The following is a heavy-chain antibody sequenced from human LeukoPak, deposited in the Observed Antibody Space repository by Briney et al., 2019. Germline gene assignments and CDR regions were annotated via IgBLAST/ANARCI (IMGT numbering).Heavy chain of an antibody. J-gene: IGHJ4*02. V-gene: IGHV3-23*01. CDR2: ISNSGGNT. D-gene: IGHD1-20*01. CDR1: GFTFSTYA. CDR3: AANWNCDY. Sequence: PGGSLRLSCAASGFTFSTYAMAWVRQAPQKGLEWVAIISNSGGNTYYADSMKGRFTISRDNSKNTLNLQMISLSAEDTAIYYCAANWNCDYWGQGTLVTVSS.